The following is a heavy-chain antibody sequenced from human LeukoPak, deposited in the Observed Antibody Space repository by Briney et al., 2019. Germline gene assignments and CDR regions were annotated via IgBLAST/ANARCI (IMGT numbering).Heavy chain of an antibody. D-gene: IGHD3-22*01. CDR1: GGSISSGDYY. CDR3: ARGHAHYYDSSGYRGWFDP. J-gene: IGHJ5*02. Sequence: SETLSLTCTVSGGSISSGDYYWSWIRQPPGKGLEWIGYIYYSGSTYYNPSLESRVTISVDTSKNQFSLKLSSVTAADTAVYYCARGHAHYYDSSGYRGWFDPWGQGTLVTVSS. V-gene: IGHV4-30-4*01. CDR2: IYYSGST.